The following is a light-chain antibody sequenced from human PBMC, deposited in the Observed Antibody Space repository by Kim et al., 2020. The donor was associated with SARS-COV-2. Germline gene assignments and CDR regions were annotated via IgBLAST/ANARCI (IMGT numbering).Light chain of an antibody. CDR3: QQYYSYPRT. Sequence: AIRMTQSPSSFSASTGDRLTITCRASQDISSYLAWYQQKPGKAPKLLIYAASTLQSGVPSRFSGSGSGTDFTLTISCLQSEDFATYYCQQYYSYPRTFGQGTKVDIK. V-gene: IGKV1-8*01. J-gene: IGKJ1*01. CDR1: QDISSY. CDR2: AAS.